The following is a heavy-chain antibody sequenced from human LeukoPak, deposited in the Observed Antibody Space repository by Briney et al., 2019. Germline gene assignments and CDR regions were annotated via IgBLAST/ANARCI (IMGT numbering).Heavy chain of an antibody. D-gene: IGHD3-10*01. CDR1: GYTFTSYA. CDR3: ARAVGYGSGSSPFDY. Sequence: GASVKVSCKASGYTFTSYAMHWVRQAPGQRLEWMGWINAGNGNTKYSQGFQGRVTITRDMSTSTVYMELSSLRSEDTAVYYCARAVGYGSGSSPFDYWGQGTLVTVSS. V-gene: IGHV1-3*03. J-gene: IGHJ4*02. CDR2: INAGNGNT.